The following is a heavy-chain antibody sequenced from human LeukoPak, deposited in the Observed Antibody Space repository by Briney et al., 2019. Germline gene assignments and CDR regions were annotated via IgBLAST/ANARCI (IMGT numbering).Heavy chain of an antibody. CDR1: GFTFSSYS. CDR2: ISSSSSYI. J-gene: IGHJ4*02. D-gene: IGHD3-10*01. V-gene: IGHV3-21*01. Sequence: GGSLRLSCAASGFTFSSYSMNWVRQAPGKGLEWVSSISSSSSYIYYADSVKGRFTISRDNAKNSLYLQMNSLRAEDTAVYYCASPLGFGESPFDYWGQGTLVTVSS. CDR3: ASPLGFGESPFDY.